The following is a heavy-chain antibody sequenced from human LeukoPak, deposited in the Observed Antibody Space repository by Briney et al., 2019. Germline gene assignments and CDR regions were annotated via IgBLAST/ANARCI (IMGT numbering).Heavy chain of an antibody. CDR2: IIPILGIA. Sequence: ASVKVSCKASGGTFSSYAISWGRQAPGQGLEWMGRIIPILGIANYAQKFQGRVTITADKSTSTAYMELSSLRSEDTAVYYCTSGGYNRRYFDYWGQGTLVTVSS. V-gene: IGHV1-69*04. CDR3: TSGGYNRRYFDY. D-gene: IGHD5-24*01. CDR1: GGTFSSYA. J-gene: IGHJ4*02.